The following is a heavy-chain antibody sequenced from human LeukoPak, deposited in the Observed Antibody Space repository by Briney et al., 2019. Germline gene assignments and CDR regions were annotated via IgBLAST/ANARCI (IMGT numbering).Heavy chain of an antibody. Sequence: GGSLRLSCAASGFTFSSYAMHWVRQAPGKGLEWVAVISYDGSNKYCADSVKGRFTISRDNSKNTLYLQMNSLRAEDTAVYYCAVDSSGWYFHDYWGQGTLVTVSS. V-gene: IGHV3-30-3*01. CDR3: AVDSSGWYFHDY. CDR2: ISYDGSNK. D-gene: IGHD6-19*01. CDR1: GFTFSSYA. J-gene: IGHJ4*02.